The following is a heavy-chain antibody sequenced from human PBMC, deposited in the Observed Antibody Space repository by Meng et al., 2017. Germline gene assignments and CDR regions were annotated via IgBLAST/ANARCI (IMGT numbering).Heavy chain of an antibody. CDR2: INHSGST. D-gene: IGHD5-18*01. V-gene: IGHV4-31*03. CDR1: GGSISSGGYY. J-gene: IGHJ4*02. CDR3: ASSGYSYGYRFDY. Sequence: QVQLQGSGPGLVKPSQTLSLTCTVSGGSISSGGYYWSWIRQHPGKGLEWIGEINHSGSTNYNPSLKSRVTISVDTSKNQFSLKLSSVTAADTAVYHCASSGYSYGYRFDYWGQGTLVTVSS.